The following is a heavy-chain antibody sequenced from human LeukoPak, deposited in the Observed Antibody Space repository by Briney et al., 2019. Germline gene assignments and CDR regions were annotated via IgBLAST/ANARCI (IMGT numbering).Heavy chain of an antibody. CDR2: MSGSGGST. Sequence: GGTLRLSCAASGFTFRSYDMSWVRQGPGKGLEWVSVMSGSGGSTYYADYADSVKGRFTISRDNSKNTLYLQMNSLRAEDTAVYYCARTPGYSSGWYGGPVADAFDIWGQGTMVTVSS. D-gene: IGHD6-19*01. V-gene: IGHV3-23*01. J-gene: IGHJ3*02. CDR3: ARTPGYSSGWYGGPVADAFDI. CDR1: GFTFRSYD.